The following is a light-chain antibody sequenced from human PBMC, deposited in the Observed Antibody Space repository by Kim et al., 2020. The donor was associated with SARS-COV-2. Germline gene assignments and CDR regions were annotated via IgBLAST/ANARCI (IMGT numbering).Light chain of an antibody. V-gene: IGLV3-1*01. Sequence: VSPGQTASITCSGDQLGDKFACWYQQKSGQSPVLVIYEDIKRPSGIPERFSGSNSGNTATLSISGTQAMDEADYYCQAWDTNTVVFGGGTRLTVL. J-gene: IGLJ2*01. CDR3: QAWDTNTVV. CDR2: EDI. CDR1: QLGDKF.